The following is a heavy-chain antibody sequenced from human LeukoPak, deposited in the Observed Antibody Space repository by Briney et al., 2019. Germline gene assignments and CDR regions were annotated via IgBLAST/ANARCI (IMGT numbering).Heavy chain of an antibody. CDR3: ARHIAVYNWNDYYYGMDV. V-gene: IGHV5-51*01. CDR2: IYPGDSDT. D-gene: IGHD1-1*01. J-gene: IGHJ6*02. Sequence: GESLKISCKGSGYSFTSYWIGWVRQMPGKGLEWMGIIYPGDSDTRYSPSFQGQVTISADKSISTAYQQWSSLKASDTAMYYCARHIAVYNWNDYYYGMDVWGQGTTVTVSS. CDR1: GYSFTSYW.